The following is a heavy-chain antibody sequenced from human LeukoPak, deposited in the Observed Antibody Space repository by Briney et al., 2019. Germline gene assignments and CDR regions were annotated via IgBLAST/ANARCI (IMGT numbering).Heavy chain of an antibody. Sequence: ASVKVSCKASGYTFTGYYMHWVRQAPGQGLEWMGWINPNSGGTNYAQKFQGRVTMTRDTSISTAYMELSRLRSDDTAVYYCARDKTETPRYYDFWSGYYPPQYYFDYWGQGTLVTVSS. CDR2: INPNSGGT. CDR1: GYTFTGYY. D-gene: IGHD3-3*01. V-gene: IGHV1-2*02. CDR3: ARDKTETPRYYDFWSGYYPPQYYFDY. J-gene: IGHJ4*02.